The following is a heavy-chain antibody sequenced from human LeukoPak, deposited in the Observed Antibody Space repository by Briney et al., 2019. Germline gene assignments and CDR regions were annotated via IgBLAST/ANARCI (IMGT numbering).Heavy chain of an antibody. CDR2: VSYDGSYK. V-gene: IGHV3-30*04. J-gene: IGHJ4*02. D-gene: IGHD4-23*01. CDR3: ARGARKGDDYGGFFDY. Sequence: GGSLRLSCAASGFTFHNYALHWVRQAPGKGLEWVAVVSYDGSYKDYADSVKGRFTISRDNSRNTLYLQMNSLRPQDTAVYYCARGARKGDDYGGFFDYWGQGTLVTVSS. CDR1: GFTFHNYA.